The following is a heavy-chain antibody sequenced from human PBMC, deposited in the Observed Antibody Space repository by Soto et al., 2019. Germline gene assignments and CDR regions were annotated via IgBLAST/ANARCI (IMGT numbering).Heavy chain of an antibody. D-gene: IGHD4-17*01. V-gene: IGHV4-4*02. CDR3: ASGKYDYGGNYYYYGMDV. CDR2: IYHSGST. Sequence: SETLSLTCAVSGGSISSSNWWSWVRQPPGKGLEWIGEIYHSGSTNYNPSLKSRVTISVDKSKNHFYLKLSSVTAADTAVYYCASGKYDYGGNYYYYGMDVWGQGTTVTVPS. CDR1: GGSISSSNW. J-gene: IGHJ6*02.